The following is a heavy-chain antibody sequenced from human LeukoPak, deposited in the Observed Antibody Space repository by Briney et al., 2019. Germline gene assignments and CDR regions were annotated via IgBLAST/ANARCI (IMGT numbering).Heavy chain of an antibody. CDR1: GYTLTELS. V-gene: IGHV1-24*01. CDR2: FDPEDGET. D-gene: IGHD1-7*01. Sequence: ASVKVSCKVSGYTLTELSIHLVRQAPGKGLEWMGGFDPEDGETIYAQKFQGRVTMTEDTSTDTAYMELSSLRSEDTAVYYCATRYNWNYGWFDPWGQGTLVTVSS. CDR3: ATRYNWNYGWFDP. J-gene: IGHJ5*02.